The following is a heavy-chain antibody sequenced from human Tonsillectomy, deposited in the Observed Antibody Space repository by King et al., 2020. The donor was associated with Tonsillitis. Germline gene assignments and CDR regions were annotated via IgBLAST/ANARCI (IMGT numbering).Heavy chain of an antibody. V-gene: IGHV3-23*04. D-gene: IGHD2-2*02. Sequence: VQLVESGGGLVQPGGSLRLSCADSGSTFSSYAMTWVRQAPGKRLEWVSSISGSGGRTHYADSVKGRFTISRDNSKSTLYLQLNNLRAEDTAVYFCARDGFCSTTNCYTGAFDFWGQGTVVTVSS. CDR3: ARDGFCSTTNCYTGAFDF. J-gene: IGHJ3*01. CDR2: ISGSGGRT. CDR1: GSTFSSYA.